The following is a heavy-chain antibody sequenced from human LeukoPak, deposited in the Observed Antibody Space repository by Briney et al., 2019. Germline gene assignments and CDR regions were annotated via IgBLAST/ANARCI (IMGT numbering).Heavy chain of an antibody. J-gene: IGHJ4*02. CDR1: GFTFSRNW. CDR2: INSDGSST. Sequence: GSLRLSCAASGFTFSRNWMHWVRQAPGKGLVWVSRINSDGSSTRYADSAKGRFTISRDNAKNTLYLQMNSLGAEDTAVYFCTRESYNDGNFDYWGQGNPGHRLL. CDR3: TRESYNDGNFDY. D-gene: IGHD3-10*01. V-gene: IGHV3-74*01.